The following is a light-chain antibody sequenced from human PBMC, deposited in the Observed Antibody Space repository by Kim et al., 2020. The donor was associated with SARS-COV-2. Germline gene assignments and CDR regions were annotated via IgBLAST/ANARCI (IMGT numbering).Light chain of an antibody. CDR3: QSYDRSLAGYV. Sequence: QPVLTQPPSVSGAPGQRVTISCTGSSSNIGAFYNVHWYQHLPGTAPKLLIYGNTNRPSGVPDRFSGSKSGTSASLAITGLQAEDEADYYCQSYDRSLAGYVFGTGTKVTVL. CDR2: GNT. V-gene: IGLV1-40*01. CDR1: SSNIGAFYN. J-gene: IGLJ1*01.